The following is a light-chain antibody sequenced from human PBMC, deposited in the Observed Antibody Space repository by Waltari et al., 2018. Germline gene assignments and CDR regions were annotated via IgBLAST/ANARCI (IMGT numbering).Light chain of an antibody. CDR3: QQYYSTPLT. CDR2: WAS. V-gene: IGKV4-1*01. Sequence: DIVMTQSPDSLALSLGERATINCKSSQSVLYNSNNKNYLAWYQQKPGQPPKLLIYWASTRESGVPDRFSGGGSGTDFTLTISSLQAEDVAVYFCQQYYSTPLTFGGGTRVEIK. CDR1: QSVLYNSNNKNY. J-gene: IGKJ4*01.